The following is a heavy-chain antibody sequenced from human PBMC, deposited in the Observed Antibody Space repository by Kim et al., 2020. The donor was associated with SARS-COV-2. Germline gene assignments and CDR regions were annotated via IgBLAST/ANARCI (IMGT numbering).Heavy chain of an antibody. V-gene: IGHV3-23*01. Sequence: GGSLRLSCAASGFTFSSYAMSWVRQAPGKGLEWVSAISGSGGSTYYADSVKGRFTISRDNSKNTLYLQMNSLRAEDTAVYYCAKDSHMVRGGGWGLWGQGTLVTVSS. CDR1: GFTFSSYA. CDR2: ISGSGGST. D-gene: IGHD3-10*01. CDR3: AKDSHMVRGGGWGL. J-gene: IGHJ4*02.